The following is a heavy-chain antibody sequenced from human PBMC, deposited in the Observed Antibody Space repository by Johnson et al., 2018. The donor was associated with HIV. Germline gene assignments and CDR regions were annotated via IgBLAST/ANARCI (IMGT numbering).Heavy chain of an antibody. CDR3: ARDPDPFREYQGDAFDS. Sequence: QVQLVESGGGLVQPGGSLRLSCAASGFTFSSYGMHWVRQTPGKGLEWVAFIRYDGSNKYYADSVKGRFTISRDSSKDTLYVQMNSLRGEDTAVYYCARDPDPFREYQGDAFDSWGQGTVVTVSS. D-gene: IGHD3-10*01. J-gene: IGHJ3*02. V-gene: IGHV3-30*02. CDR2: IRYDGSNK. CDR1: GFTFSSYG.